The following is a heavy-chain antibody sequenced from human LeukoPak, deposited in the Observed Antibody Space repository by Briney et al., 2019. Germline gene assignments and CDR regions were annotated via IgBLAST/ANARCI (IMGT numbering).Heavy chain of an antibody. D-gene: IGHD5-18*01. J-gene: IGHJ4*02. Sequence: GGSLRLSCAASGFTVSSNYMSWVRQAPGKGLEWVSVIYSGGSTYYADSVKGRFTISRDNSKNTLYLQMNSLRAEDTAVYYCAKDRDRGYSYGHFDYWGQGTPVTVSS. CDR2: IYSGGST. CDR3: AKDRDRGYSYGHFDY. V-gene: IGHV3-53*01. CDR1: GFTVSSNY.